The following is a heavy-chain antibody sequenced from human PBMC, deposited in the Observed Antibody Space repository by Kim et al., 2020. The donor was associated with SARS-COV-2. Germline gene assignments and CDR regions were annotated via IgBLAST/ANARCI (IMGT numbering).Heavy chain of an antibody. CDR1: GFTFSGSA. CDR2: IRSKANSYAT. CDR3: TSYSFQYVY. J-gene: IGHJ4*02. V-gene: IGHV3-73*01. Sequence: GGSLRLSCAASGFTFSGSAMHWVRQASGKGLEWVGRIRSKANSYATAYAASVKGRFTISRDDSKNTAYLQMNSLKTEDTAVYYCTSYSFQYVYWGQGTLVTVSS. D-gene: IGHD5-18*01.